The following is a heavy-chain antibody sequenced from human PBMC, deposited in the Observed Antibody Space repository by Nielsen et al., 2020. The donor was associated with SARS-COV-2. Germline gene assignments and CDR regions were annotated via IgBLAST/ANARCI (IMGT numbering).Heavy chain of an antibody. V-gene: IGHV4-34*01. J-gene: IGHJ5*02. CDR2: INHSGST. Sequence: SETLSLTCAVYGGSFSGYYWSWIRQPPGKGLEWIGEINHSGSTNYNPSLKSRVTISVDKSKNQFSLKLSSVTAADTAVYYCARDRRGVAVAGGDWFDPWGQGTLVTVSS. D-gene: IGHD6-19*01. CDR1: GGSFSGYY. CDR3: ARDRRGVAVAGGDWFDP.